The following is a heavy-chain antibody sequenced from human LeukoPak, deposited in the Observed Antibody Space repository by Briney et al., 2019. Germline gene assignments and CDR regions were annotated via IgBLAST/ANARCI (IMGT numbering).Heavy chain of an antibody. D-gene: IGHD3-22*01. J-gene: IGHJ4*02. V-gene: IGHV1-2*02. Sequence: ASVKVSCKASGYTFSGYYIHWVRQAPGQGLEWMGWINPNSGGTKYAQKFQGRVTMTRDTSISTVYMELSRLRSDDSAMYYCARGRGSWYDSSGSPYIRFDYWGQGTLVTVSS. CDR1: GYTFSGYY. CDR3: ARGRGSWYDSSGSPYIRFDY. CDR2: INPNSGGT.